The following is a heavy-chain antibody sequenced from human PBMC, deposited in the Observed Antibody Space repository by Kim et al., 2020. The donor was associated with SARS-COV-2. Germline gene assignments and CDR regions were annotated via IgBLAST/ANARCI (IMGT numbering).Heavy chain of an antibody. CDR3: ASERWVGASKSDD. D-gene: IGHD1-26*01. CDR1: GGSFSHYY. Sequence: SETLSLTCAVSGGSFSHYYWKWIRQPPGKGLEWIGEINHSGSTNYNPSPKSRVTISADKSKNQISLKLKSVTAADTAADYYASERWVGASKSDDWCQGNL. V-gene: IGHV4-34*01. CDR2: INHSGST. J-gene: IGHJ1*01.